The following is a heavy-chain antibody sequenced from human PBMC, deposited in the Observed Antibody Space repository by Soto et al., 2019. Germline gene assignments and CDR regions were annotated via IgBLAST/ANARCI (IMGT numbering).Heavy chain of an antibody. Sequence: WESLKISCKGSGYNFTNYWIGWVRQMPGQGLEWMGIVHPGDADTRYSPSFQGQVTISADKSISTAYLQWNSLKASDSAMYYCARRLYYYYKSGHYLGWFDPWGQGTLVTVSS. CDR3: ARRLYYYYKSGHYLGWFDP. CDR2: VHPGDADT. J-gene: IGHJ5*02. CDR1: GYNFTNYW. D-gene: IGHD3-22*01. V-gene: IGHV5-51*01.